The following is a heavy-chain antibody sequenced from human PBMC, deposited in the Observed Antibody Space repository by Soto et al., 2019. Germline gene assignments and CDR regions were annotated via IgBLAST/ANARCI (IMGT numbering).Heavy chain of an antibody. CDR2: MYSDGST. CDR3: ARDPRGYSGYDESFDI. CDR1: GFTVSSNY. J-gene: IGHJ3*02. V-gene: IGHV3-53*01. D-gene: IGHD5-12*01. Sequence: PGGSLRLSCAASGFTVSSNYMSWVRQAPGKGLEWVSVMYSDGSTSYADSVKRRFTISRDNSKTTLYLHMNSLRAEDTAVYYCARDPRGYSGYDESFDIWGQGTVVTVSS.